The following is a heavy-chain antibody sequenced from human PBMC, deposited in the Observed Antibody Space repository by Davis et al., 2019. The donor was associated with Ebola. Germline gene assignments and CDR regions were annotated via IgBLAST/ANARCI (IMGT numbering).Heavy chain of an antibody. CDR2: IKQDGSDK. J-gene: IGHJ4*02. CDR3: ARRYYGSGTYYKDY. CDR1: GFTFSTYW. V-gene: IGHV3-7*01. Sequence: GESLKISCEASGFTFSTYWMSWVRQAPGEGLEWVANIKQDGSDKYYMDSVKGRFTVSRDNAKNSLDLQMNTLRAEDTAVYYCARRYYGSGTYYKDYWGQGTLVTVSS. D-gene: IGHD3-10*01.